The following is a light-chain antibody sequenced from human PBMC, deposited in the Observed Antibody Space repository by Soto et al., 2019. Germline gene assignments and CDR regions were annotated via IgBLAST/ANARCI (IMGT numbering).Light chain of an antibody. Sequence: EIVMTQSPASLCLWPGEGGSLSCRASQSLSSDFGWYQQTTCEAPRLLIYDASNRDTGIPARFSGTGSGTDFTLTISSLEPEDFAVYYCQQRRRAFGQGTKVDIK. V-gene: IGKV3-11*01. CDR1: QSLSSD. CDR2: DAS. J-gene: IGKJ1*01. CDR3: QQRRRA.